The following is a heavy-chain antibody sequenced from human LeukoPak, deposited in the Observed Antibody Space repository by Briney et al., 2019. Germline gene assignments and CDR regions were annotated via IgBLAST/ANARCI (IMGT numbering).Heavy chain of an antibody. Sequence: ASVKVSCKASGYTFTSYGISWVRQAPGQGLEWMGWISAYNGNTNYAQKLQGRVTMTTDTSTSTAYMELRSLRSDDTAVYYCARVSGMVLLCFGNISPTGWFDPWGQGTLVTVSS. CDR2: ISAYNGNT. V-gene: IGHV1-18*01. CDR3: ARVSGMVLLCFGNISPTGWFDP. CDR1: GYTFTSYG. D-gene: IGHD3-10*01. J-gene: IGHJ5*02.